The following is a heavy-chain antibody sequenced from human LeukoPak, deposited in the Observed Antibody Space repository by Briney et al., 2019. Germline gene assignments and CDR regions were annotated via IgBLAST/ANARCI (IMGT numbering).Heavy chain of an antibody. Sequence: ASVKVSCKASGYTFTGYYMHWVRQAPEQGLEWMGWINPNSGGTNYAQKFQGRVTMTRDTSISTAYMELSRLRSDDTAVYYCARTYYYDSSGYYMYFQHWGQGTLVTVSS. J-gene: IGHJ1*01. V-gene: IGHV1-2*02. CDR3: ARTYYYDSSGYYMYFQH. CDR1: GYTFTGYY. D-gene: IGHD3-22*01. CDR2: INPNSGGT.